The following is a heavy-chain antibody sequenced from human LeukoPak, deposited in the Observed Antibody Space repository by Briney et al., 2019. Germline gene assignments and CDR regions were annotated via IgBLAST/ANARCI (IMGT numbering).Heavy chain of an antibody. V-gene: IGHV3-48*03. CDR2: ISSSGSTI. CDR1: GFTFSSYE. CDR3: AELGITMIGGV. J-gene: IGHJ6*04. D-gene: IGHD3-10*02. Sequence: GGPLRLSCAASGFTFSSYEMNWGRQAPGKGLEWVSYISSSGSTIYYADSVKGRFTISRDNAKNSLYLQMNSLRAEDMAVYYCAELGITMIGGVWGKGTTVTISS.